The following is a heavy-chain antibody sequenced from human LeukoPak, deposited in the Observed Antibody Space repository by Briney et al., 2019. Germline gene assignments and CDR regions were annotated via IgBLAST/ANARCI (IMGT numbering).Heavy chain of an antibody. CDR1: GFAFSNAW. V-gene: IGHV3-15*01. CDR3: STDHGCLN. Sequence: GGSLRLSCAASGFAFSNAWMTWVRQAPGKGLEWVGRLKSRTDGGTTDYAAPVKGRFTISRDDSKNTLYLQMNSLKTEDTAVYYCSTDHGCLNWGLGTLVTVSS. D-gene: IGHD2-15*01. CDR2: LKSRTDGGTT. J-gene: IGHJ4*02.